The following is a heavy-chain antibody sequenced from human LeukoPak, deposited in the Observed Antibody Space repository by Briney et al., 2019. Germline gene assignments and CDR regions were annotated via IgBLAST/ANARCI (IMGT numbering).Heavy chain of an antibody. V-gene: IGHV4-4*07. CDR1: GGSISSYY. Sequence: SETLSLTCTVSGGSISSYYWSWIRQPAGKGLEWIGRIYTSGSTNYNPSLKSRVTMSVDTSKNQFSLKLSSVTAADTAVYYCARKTIFGVVIAPSFDYWGQGTLVTVSS. D-gene: IGHD3-3*01. CDR3: ARKTIFGVVIAPSFDY. J-gene: IGHJ4*02. CDR2: IYTSGST.